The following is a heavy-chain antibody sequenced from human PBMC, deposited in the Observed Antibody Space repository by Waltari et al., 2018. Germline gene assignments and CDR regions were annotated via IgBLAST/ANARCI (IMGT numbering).Heavy chain of an antibody. J-gene: IGHJ4*02. CDR2: IYHSGST. V-gene: IGHV4-38-2*02. Sequence: QVQLQESGPGLVKPSETLSLTCAVSGYSIRSGYYWGWIRQPPGKGLEWIGSIYHSGSTYYNPSLKSRVTISVDTSKNQFSLKLSSVTAADTAVYYCARDQYDYVWGSYLLDYWGQGTLVTVSS. CDR3: ARDQYDYVWGSYLLDY. D-gene: IGHD3-16*02. CDR1: GYSIRSGYY.